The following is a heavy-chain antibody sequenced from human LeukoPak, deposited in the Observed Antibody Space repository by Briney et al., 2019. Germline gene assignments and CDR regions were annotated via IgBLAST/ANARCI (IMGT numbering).Heavy chain of an antibody. Sequence: PGGSLRLSCGASGFTVSSNYMSWVRPAPGKGLEWVSVIYSGGSTYYADSVKGRFTISRDNSKNTLYLQMNSLRAEDTAVYYCARAVDGTIFDFDYWGQGTLVTVSS. CDR2: IYSGGST. CDR1: GFTVSSNY. CDR3: ARAVDGTIFDFDY. D-gene: IGHD3-3*01. J-gene: IGHJ4*02. V-gene: IGHV3-53*01.